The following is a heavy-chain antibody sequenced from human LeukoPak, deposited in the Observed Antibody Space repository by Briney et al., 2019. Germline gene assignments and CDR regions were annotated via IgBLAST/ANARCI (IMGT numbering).Heavy chain of an antibody. Sequence: PSETLSLTCTVSGGSISSYYWSWIRQPAGQGLEWIGRISASGSTDYNPSLKSRVTMSLDTSKNQFSLRLSAVTAADTAVYYCARDLAAAGTVLDYWGQGTLVTVSS. V-gene: IGHV4-4*07. CDR1: GGSISSYY. CDR3: ARDLAAAGTVLDY. D-gene: IGHD6-13*01. J-gene: IGHJ4*02. CDR2: ISASGST.